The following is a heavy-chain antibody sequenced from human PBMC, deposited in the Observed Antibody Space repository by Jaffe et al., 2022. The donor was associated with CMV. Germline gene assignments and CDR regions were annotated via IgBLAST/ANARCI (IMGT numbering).Heavy chain of an antibody. CDR1: GFTFSNAW. V-gene: IGHV3-15*01. J-gene: IGHJ6*03. D-gene: IGHD2-21*01. CDR2: IKSKTDGGTT. CDR3: TTFLEAFFVGDYYYYMDV. Sequence: EVQLVESGGGLVKPGGSLRLSCAASGFTFSNAWMSWVRQAPGKGLEWVGRIKSKTDGGTTDYAAPVKGRFTISRDDSKNTLYLQMNSLKTEDTAVYYCTTFLEAFFVGDYYYYMDVWGKGTTVTVSS.